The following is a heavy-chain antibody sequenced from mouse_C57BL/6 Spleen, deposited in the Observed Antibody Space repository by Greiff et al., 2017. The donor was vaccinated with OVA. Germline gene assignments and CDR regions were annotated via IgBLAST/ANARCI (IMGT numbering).Heavy chain of an antibody. D-gene: IGHD1-1*01. V-gene: IGHV1-18*01. J-gene: IGHJ2*01. CDR2: INPNNGGT. CDR3: ARRDYGSALFDY. Sequence: VQLKESGPELVKPGASVKIPCKASGYTFTDYNMDWVKQSHGKSLEWIGDINPNNGGTIYNQKFKGKATLTVDKSSSTAYMELRSLTSEDTAVYYCARRDYGSALFDYWGQGTTLTVSS. CDR1: GYTFTDYN.